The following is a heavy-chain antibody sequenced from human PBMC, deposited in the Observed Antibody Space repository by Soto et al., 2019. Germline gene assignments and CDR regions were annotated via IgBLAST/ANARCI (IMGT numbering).Heavy chain of an antibody. CDR1: GGSISSGGYS. D-gene: IGHD3-22*01. J-gene: IGHJ4*02. CDR3: ARFHYYDSSGPYLDY. V-gene: IGHV4-30-2*01. Sequence: SETLSLTCAVSGGSISSGGYSWSWIRQPPGKGLEWIGYIYHSGSTYYNPSLKSRVTISVDRSKNQFSLKLSSVTAADTAVYYCARFHYYDSSGPYLDYWGQGTLVTVSS. CDR2: IYHSGST.